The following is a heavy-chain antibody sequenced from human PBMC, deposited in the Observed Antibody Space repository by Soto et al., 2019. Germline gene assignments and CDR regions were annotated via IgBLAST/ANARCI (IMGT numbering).Heavy chain of an antibody. V-gene: IGHV4-39*01. CDR1: GGSISSGDYY. Sequence: SETLSLTCTVSGGSISSGDYYWSWIRQPPGKGLEWIGSIYYSGSTYYNPSLKSRVTISVDTSKNQFSLKLSSVTAADTAVYYCARRWGYSFDYSGQGTLVTVSS. CDR2: IYYSGST. D-gene: IGHD7-27*01. CDR3: ARRWGYSFDY. J-gene: IGHJ4*02.